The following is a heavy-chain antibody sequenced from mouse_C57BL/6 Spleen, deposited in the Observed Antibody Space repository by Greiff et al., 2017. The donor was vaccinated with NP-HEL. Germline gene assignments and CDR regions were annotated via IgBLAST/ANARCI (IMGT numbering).Heavy chain of an antibody. CDR2: ISYSGST. V-gene: IGHV3-1*01. D-gene: IGHD2-3*01. CDR1: GYSITSGYD. CDR3: ARALYDGYPYFDV. Sequence: EVHLVESGPGMVKPSQSLSLTCTVTGYSITSGYDWHWIRHFPGNKLEWMGYISYSGSTNYNPSLKSRISITHDTSKNHFFLKLNSVTTEDTATYYCARALYDGYPYFDVWGTGTTVTVSS. J-gene: IGHJ1*03.